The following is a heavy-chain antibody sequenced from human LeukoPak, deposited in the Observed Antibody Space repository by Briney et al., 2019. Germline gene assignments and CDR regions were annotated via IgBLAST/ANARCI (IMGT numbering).Heavy chain of an antibody. CDR3: AKDAYYDSSGYYSS. D-gene: IGHD3-22*01. V-gene: IGHV3-23*01. J-gene: IGHJ4*02. Sequence: GGSLRLSCAASGFTFSSYAMSWVRQAPGKGLEGVSAISGSGGSTYYADSVKGRFTISRDNSKNTLYLQMNSLRAEDTAVYYCAKDAYYDSSGYYSSWGQGTLVTVSS. CDR1: GFTFSSYA. CDR2: ISGSGGST.